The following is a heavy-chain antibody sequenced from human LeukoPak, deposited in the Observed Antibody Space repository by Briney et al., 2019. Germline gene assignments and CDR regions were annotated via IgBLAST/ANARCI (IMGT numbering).Heavy chain of an antibody. Sequence: SQTLSLTCTVSGGSISSGSYYWSWIRQPAGKGLEWIGRIYTSGSTNYNPSLKSRVTISVDTSRNQFSLKLSSVTAADTAVYYCAIASLIKVVPAAPGYYFDYWGQGTLVTVSS. V-gene: IGHV4-61*02. CDR2: IYTSGST. J-gene: IGHJ4*02. CDR1: GGSISSGSYY. CDR3: AIASLIKVVPAAPGYYFDY. D-gene: IGHD2-2*01.